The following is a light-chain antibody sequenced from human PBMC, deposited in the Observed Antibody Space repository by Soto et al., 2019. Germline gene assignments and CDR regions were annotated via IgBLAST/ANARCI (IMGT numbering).Light chain of an antibody. CDR2: GAS. CDR3: QQYNNWPPPIT. J-gene: IGKJ5*01. Sequence: IVMWQSLATLSVSQGERGTLSCRASQRVSSNVAWYQQKPGQAPRLLLYGASARATGVPARFSGSGSGTEFTLTISSLQSEDFAVYYCQQYNNWPPPITFGQGTRLEIK. V-gene: IGKV3-15*01. CDR1: QRVSSN.